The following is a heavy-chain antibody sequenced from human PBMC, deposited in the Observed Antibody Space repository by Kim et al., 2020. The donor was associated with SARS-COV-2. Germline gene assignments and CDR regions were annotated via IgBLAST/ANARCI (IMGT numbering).Heavy chain of an antibody. CDR3: AREIAAAGHDAFDI. D-gene: IGHD6-13*01. J-gene: IGHJ3*02. Sequence: SPSFQGQVTISADKSISTAYLQWSSLKASDTAMYYCAREIAAAGHDAFDIWGQGTMVTVSS. V-gene: IGHV5-51*01.